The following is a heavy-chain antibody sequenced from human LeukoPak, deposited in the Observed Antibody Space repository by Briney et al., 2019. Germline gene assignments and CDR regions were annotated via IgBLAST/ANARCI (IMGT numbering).Heavy chain of an antibody. J-gene: IGHJ4*02. Sequence: ASVKVSCKASGYTFTSYGISWVRQAPGQGLEWMGWISAYNGNTNYAQKLQGRVTMTTDTSTSTAYMELRSLRSDDTAVYYCARVPLGTWMQLWLDYWGQGTLVTVSS. CDR1: GYTFTSYG. D-gene: IGHD5-18*01. CDR3: ARVPLGTWMQLWLDY. CDR2: ISAYNGNT. V-gene: IGHV1-18*01.